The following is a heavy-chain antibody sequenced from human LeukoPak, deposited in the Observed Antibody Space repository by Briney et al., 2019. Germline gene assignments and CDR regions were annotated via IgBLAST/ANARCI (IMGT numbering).Heavy chain of an antibody. CDR3: AGVVRGVIGGVDY. Sequence: SETLSLTCTVSGGSISSSGYCWGWIRQPPGKGLEWIGSIDYSGSTNYNPSLKSRVTISVDMSKNQFSLKLSSVTAADTAVYYCAGVVRGVIGGVDYWGQGTLVTVSS. CDR1: GGSISSSGYC. V-gene: IGHV4-39*01. D-gene: IGHD3-10*01. J-gene: IGHJ4*02. CDR2: IDYSGST.